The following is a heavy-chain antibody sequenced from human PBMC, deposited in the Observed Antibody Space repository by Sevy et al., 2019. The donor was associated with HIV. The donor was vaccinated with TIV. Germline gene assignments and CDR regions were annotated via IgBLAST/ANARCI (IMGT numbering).Heavy chain of an antibody. CDR1: GFDFSIYS. CDR3: AREGCTKPHDY. Sequence: GGSLRLSCAASGFDFSIYSMSWVRQAPGKGLEWVSTLSFGCGKINYADSVKGRFIISRDNSKSSVYLQMNNMRVEDTAVYYCAREGCTKPHDYWGQGTLVTVS. CDR2: LSFGCGKI. J-gene: IGHJ4*02. D-gene: IGHD2-8*01. V-gene: IGHV3-23*01.